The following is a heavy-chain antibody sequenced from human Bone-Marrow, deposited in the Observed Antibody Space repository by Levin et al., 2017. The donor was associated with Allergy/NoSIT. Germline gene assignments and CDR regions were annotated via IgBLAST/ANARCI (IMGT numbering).Heavy chain of an antibody. CDR2: INPNSGGT. D-gene: IGHD2-2*01. V-gene: IGHV1-2*02. J-gene: IGHJ4*02. CDR3: ARDPELVVVPAADFVY. CDR1: GYTFTGYY. Sequence: GESLKISCKASGYTFTGYYMHWVRQAPGQGLEWMGWINPNSGGTNYAQKFQGRVTMTRDTSISTAYMELSRLRSDDTAVYYCARDPELVVVPAADFVYWGQGTLVTVSS.